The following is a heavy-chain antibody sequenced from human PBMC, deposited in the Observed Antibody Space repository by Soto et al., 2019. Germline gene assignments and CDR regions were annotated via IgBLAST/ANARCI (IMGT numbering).Heavy chain of an antibody. V-gene: IGHV3-23*01. D-gene: IGHD6-19*01. Sequence: EVQLLESGGGLVQPGGSLRLSCAASGFTFSSYAMNWVRQAPGKGLEWVSVISGSGGSTYYADYVKGRFTISRDNSKNALYLQMNSLGAEDTAVDYCASRSSGWYFDYWGQGTLVTVSS. J-gene: IGHJ4*02. CDR2: ISGSGGST. CDR3: ASRSSGWYFDY. CDR1: GFTFSSYA.